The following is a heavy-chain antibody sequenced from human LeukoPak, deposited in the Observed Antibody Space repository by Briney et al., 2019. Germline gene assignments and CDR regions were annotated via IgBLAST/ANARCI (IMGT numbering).Heavy chain of an antibody. J-gene: IGHJ4*02. V-gene: IGHV4-4*07. CDR1: GGSISSYY. Sequence: SETLSLTCAVSGGSISSYYWSWIRQPARKGLEWIRRSNTSGSTNYNPSLKSRVTVSVDKSKYQFTLKLSAVAAAATALYYGARGSGYYLIDYYGQGNLVTVSS. D-gene: IGHD3-3*01. CDR3: ARGSGYYLIDY. CDR2: SNTSGST.